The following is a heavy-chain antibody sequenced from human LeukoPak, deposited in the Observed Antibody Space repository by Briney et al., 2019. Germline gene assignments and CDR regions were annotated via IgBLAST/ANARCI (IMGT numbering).Heavy chain of an antibody. CDR3: ARGMSSGRYAVDI. Sequence: GGSLRLSCVASGFTFSDSILNWVRQAPGKGLEWVSYISSSSSTIYYADSVKGRFTISRDNAKNSLYLQMNSLRAEDTAVYYCARGMSSGRYAVDIWGQGTMVTVSS. CDR2: ISSSSSTI. CDR1: GFTFSDSI. J-gene: IGHJ3*02. V-gene: IGHV3-48*01. D-gene: IGHD6-19*01.